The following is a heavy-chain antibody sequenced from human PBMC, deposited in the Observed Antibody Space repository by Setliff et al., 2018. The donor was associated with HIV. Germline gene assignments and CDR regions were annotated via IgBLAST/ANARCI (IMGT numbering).Heavy chain of an antibody. V-gene: IGHV1-69-2*01. Sequence: ASVKVSCKVSGYTFPDYYIQWIRQAPGKGLEWMGLIYPDRGDTDYAEKFQDRVTITADRSLDTAYMKLSSLRSEDTAMYFCAWGTQRPIDSWGQGTLVTVSS. CDR3: AWGTQRPIDS. J-gene: IGHJ4*02. D-gene: IGHD3-16*01. CDR1: GYTFPDYY. CDR2: IYPDRGDT.